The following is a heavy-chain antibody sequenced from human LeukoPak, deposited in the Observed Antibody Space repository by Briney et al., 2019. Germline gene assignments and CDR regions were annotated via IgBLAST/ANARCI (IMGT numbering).Heavy chain of an antibody. Sequence: PSETLSLTCTVSGGSISSYYWSWVRQPPGKGLEWIGSIFYSGSIYYNPSLKSRVTISVDTSNNQFSLKLSSVSAADTAVYYCARRYSGSYSLGYWGQGTPVTVSS. J-gene: IGHJ4*02. V-gene: IGHV4-39*01. D-gene: IGHD1-26*01. CDR3: ARRYSGSYSLGY. CDR2: IFYSGSI. CDR1: GGSISSYY.